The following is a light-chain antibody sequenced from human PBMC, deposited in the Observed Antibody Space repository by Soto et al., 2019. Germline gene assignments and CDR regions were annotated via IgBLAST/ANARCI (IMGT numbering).Light chain of an antibody. CDR2: GAS. V-gene: IGKV3-15*01. CDR3: QQYNNRQS. J-gene: IGKJ2*03. CDR1: QSVSGN. Sequence: MTQSPSTLSVSPGDRATLSCRASQSVSGNVAWYQQKPGQAPRLLIYGASNRATGIPARFSGRGSGTEFTLTIDTLQSEDFAVYYCQQYNNRQSFGQGTKLEIK.